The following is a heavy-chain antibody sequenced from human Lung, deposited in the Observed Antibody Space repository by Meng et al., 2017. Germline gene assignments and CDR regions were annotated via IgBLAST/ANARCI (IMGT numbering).Heavy chain of an antibody. J-gene: IGHJ4*02. CDR1: GYTFTRD. V-gene: IGHV1-8*01. CDR3: ARDEDISAAGKLFGDY. Sequence: QVLLVQSGAADNNPWASVQVSCKASGYTFTRDINWVRQATGQGLEWMGWINPKSGNTCYAQKFQGRVTMTRDTSISTAYMELSSLRSEDTAVYYCARDEDISAAGKLFGDYWGQGTLVTVSS. CDR2: INPKSGNT. D-gene: IGHD6-13*01.